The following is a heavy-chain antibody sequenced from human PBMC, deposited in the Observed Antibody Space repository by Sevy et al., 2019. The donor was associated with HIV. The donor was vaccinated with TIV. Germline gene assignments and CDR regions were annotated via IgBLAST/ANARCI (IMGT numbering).Heavy chain of an antibody. Sequence: SETLSLSCSVSGGSVSSGTYYWSWIRQPPGKGLEWIGHIYKTGSTNYKLSLQSRVTISVDTSTNQFSLRLGSVTAAATAVYYCAGVPRGQLWYSGSLGGYYYHMDVWGKGTTVTVSS. CDR2: IYKTGST. CDR3: AGVPRGQLWYSGSLGGYYYHMDV. J-gene: IGHJ6*03. D-gene: IGHD3-16*01. CDR1: GGSVSSGTYY. V-gene: IGHV4-61*01.